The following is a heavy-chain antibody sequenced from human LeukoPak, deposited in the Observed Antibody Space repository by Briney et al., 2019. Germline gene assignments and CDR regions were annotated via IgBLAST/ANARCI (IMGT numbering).Heavy chain of an antibody. Sequence: GGSLRLSCAASGFTFSSYAMHWVRQAPGKGLEWVAIISYDGSNKYYADSVKGRFTISRDNSKNTLYVQMNSLRAEDTAVYYCAKEGYSRGYYSYYYMDVWGKGTTVTVSS. CDR2: ISYDGSNK. D-gene: IGHD6-13*01. CDR1: GFTFSSYA. J-gene: IGHJ6*03. V-gene: IGHV3-30*04. CDR3: AKEGYSRGYYSYYYMDV.